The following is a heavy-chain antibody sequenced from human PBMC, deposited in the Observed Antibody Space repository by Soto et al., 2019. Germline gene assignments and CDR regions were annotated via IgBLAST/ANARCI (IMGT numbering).Heavy chain of an antibody. CDR2: ISAYNGNT. V-gene: IGHV1-18*01. CDR3: ARDRVIAAAGTEGSYFDY. Sequence: ASVKVSCKASGYTFTSYGISWVRQAPGQGXEWMGWISAYNGNTNYAQKLQGRVTMTTDTSTSTAYMELRSLRSDDTAVYYCARDRVIAAAGTEGSYFDYWGQGTLVTVSS. D-gene: IGHD6-13*01. J-gene: IGHJ4*02. CDR1: GYTFTSYG.